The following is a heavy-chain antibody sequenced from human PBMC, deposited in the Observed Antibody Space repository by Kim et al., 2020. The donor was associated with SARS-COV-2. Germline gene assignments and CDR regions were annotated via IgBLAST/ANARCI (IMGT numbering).Heavy chain of an antibody. CDR3: ARGAGSGWYVGVDY. D-gene: IGHD6-19*01. V-gene: IGHV4-59*01. J-gene: IGHJ4*02. CDR2: IYYSGST. CDR1: GGSISSYY. Sequence: SETLSLTCTVSGGSISSYYWSWIRQPPGKGLEWIGYIYYSGSTNYNPSLKSRVTISVDTSKNQFSLKLSSVTAADTAVYYCARGAGSGWYVGVDYWGQGTLVTVSS.